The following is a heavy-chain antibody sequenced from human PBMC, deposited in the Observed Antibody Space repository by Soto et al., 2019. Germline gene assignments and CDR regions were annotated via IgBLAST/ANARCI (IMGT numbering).Heavy chain of an antibody. CDR3: VRENYYYGMDV. V-gene: IGHV3-53*01. J-gene: IGHJ6*02. CDR2: INGGGST. CDR1: GFNVSVNY. Sequence: EVQLVESGGGLIQPGGSLRLSCAASGFNVSVNYMNWVRQAPGKGLEWVSVINGGGSTNYADSVKGRFTISRDTSKNTLYLQMNSLIAEDTAVYYCVRENYYYGMDVWGQGTTVIVSS.